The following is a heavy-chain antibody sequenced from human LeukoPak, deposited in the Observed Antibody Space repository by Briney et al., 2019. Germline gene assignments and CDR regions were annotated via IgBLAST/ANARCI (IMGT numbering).Heavy chain of an antibody. Sequence: SVKVSCKASGGTFSSYAISWVRQAPGQGLEWMGRIIPILGIANYAQKFQGRVTITADKSTSTAYMELSSLRSEDTAVYYCARDRGGYYYDSSGYYQYWGQGTLVTVSS. CDR2: IIPILGIA. V-gene: IGHV1-69*04. CDR3: ARDRGGYYYDSSGYYQY. D-gene: IGHD3-22*01. CDR1: GGTFSSYA. J-gene: IGHJ4*02.